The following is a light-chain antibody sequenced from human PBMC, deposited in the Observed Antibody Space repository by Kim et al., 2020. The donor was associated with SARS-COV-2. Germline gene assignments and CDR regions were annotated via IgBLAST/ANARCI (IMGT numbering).Light chain of an antibody. CDR2: DVT. V-gene: IGLV2-14*03. CDR3: CSYASSGTLI. J-gene: IGLJ2*01. CDR1: SRDVGNYND. Sequence: GPAITIPGTGTSRDVGNYNDVSWYQHHPGEAPKVMIYDVTKRPSGVSNRFFGSKSGNTASLTISGLQTEDEAHYYCCSYASSGTLIFGGGTQLTVL.